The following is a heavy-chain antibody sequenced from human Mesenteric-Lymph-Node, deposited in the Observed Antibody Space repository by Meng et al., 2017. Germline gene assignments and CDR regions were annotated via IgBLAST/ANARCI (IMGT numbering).Heavy chain of an antibody. Sequence: EVQLVESGGGLVKPGGSLRLSWAASGFTFSSYSMNWVRQAPGKGLEWVSSISSSSSYIYYADSVKGRFTISRDNAKNSLYLQMNSLRAEDTAVYYCARNVRLRDGYNSDYWGQETLVTVSS. CDR1: GFTFSSYS. V-gene: IGHV3-21*01. CDR3: ARNVRLRDGYNSDY. D-gene: IGHD5-24*01. CDR2: ISSSSSYI. J-gene: IGHJ4*02.